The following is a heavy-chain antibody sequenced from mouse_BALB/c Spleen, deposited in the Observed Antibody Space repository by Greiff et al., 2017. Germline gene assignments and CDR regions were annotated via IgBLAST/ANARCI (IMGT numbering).Heavy chain of an antibody. J-gene: IGHJ4*01. CDR1: GYTFTSYW. V-gene: IGHV1-7*01. Sequence: QVQLQQSGAELAKPGASVKMSCKASGYTFTSYWMHWVKQRPGQGLEWIGYINPSTGYTEYNQKFKDKATLTADKSSSTAYMQLSSLTSEDSAVYYCARRTDGQYYYAMDYWGQGTSVTVSS. D-gene: IGHD1-2*01. CDR2: INPSTGYT. CDR3: ARRTDGQYYYAMDY.